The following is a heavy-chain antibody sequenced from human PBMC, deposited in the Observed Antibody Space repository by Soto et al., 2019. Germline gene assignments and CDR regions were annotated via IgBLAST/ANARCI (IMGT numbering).Heavy chain of an antibody. J-gene: IGHJ5*02. D-gene: IGHD6-13*01. CDR1: GGSISSYY. Sequence: SETLSLTCTVSGGSISSYYWSWIRQPPGKGLEWIGYIYYSGSTYYNPSLKSRVTISVDTSKNQFSLKLSSVTAADTAVYYCARDSFGYSSSWTNWFDPWGQGTLVTVSS. V-gene: IGHV4-30-4*01. CDR3: ARDSFGYSSSWTNWFDP. CDR2: IYYSGST.